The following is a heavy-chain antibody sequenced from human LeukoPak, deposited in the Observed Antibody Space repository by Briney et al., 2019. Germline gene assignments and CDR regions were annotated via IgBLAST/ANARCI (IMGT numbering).Heavy chain of an antibody. CDR2: IKQDGSEK. D-gene: IGHD5-12*01. CDR1: GFTFSSYW. Sequence: GGSLRLSCAASGFTFSSYWMSWVRQAPGKGLEWVANIKQDGSEKYYADSVKGRFTISRDNAKNSLYLQMNSMRAEDTAVYYCARDDATTNYDYGGQGTLVTVSS. CDR3: ARDDATTNYDY. V-gene: IGHV3-7*01. J-gene: IGHJ4*02.